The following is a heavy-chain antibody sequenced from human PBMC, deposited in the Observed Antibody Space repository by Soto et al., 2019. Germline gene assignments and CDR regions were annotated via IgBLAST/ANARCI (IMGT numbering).Heavy chain of an antibody. V-gene: IGHV3-30*18. D-gene: IGHD2-21*01. Sequence: GGSLRLSCAASGFTFSSYGMHWVRQAPGKGLEWVAVISYDGSNKYYADSVKGRFTISRDNSKNTLYLQMNSLRAEDTAVYYCAKAPCGGWCDYYYGMDVWGQGTTVTVSS. CDR1: GFTFSSYG. CDR3: AKAPCGGWCDYYYGMDV. CDR2: ISYDGSNK. J-gene: IGHJ6*02.